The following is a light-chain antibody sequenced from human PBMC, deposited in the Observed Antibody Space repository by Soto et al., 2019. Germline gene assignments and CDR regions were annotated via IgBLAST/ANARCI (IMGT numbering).Light chain of an antibody. CDR2: DDS. V-gene: IGLV3-21*02. Sequence: FGLPEPPAEPVAPGQTARITCGGNNIGSKSVHWYQQKPGQAPVLVVYDDSDRPSGIPERFSGSNSGNTATLTISRVDAGDDADYHCQVWDSSSDPYVFGTGTNVTVL. CDR1: NIGSKS. CDR3: QVWDSSSDPYV. J-gene: IGLJ1*01.